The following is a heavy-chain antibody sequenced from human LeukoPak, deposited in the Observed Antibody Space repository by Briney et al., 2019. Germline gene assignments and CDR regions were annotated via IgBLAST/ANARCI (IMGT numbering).Heavy chain of an antibody. J-gene: IGHJ6*02. D-gene: IGHD4-11*01. CDR1: GFTFSDYY. Sequence: GGSLRLSCAASGFTFSDYYMSWIRQAPGKGLEWVSYISGSGSTIYYAHSAKGRFTISRDNAKNSLYLQMNSLRAEDTAVYYCARGNYGYYYGMDVWGQGTTVTVSS. V-gene: IGHV3-11*01. CDR3: ARGNYGYYYGMDV. CDR2: ISGSGSTI.